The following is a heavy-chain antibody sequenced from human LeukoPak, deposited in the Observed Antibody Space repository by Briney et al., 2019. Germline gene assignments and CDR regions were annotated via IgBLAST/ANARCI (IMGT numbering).Heavy chain of an antibody. CDR1: GGSSSGYY. J-gene: IGHJ6*02. CDR2: INHVGST. Sequence: PSETLSLTCAVYGGSSSGYYWNWIRHPPGKGLGWIGEINHVGSTNYSPSLKSRVTISVAKSKDQFSLKRRALTATTTAFFYLAGGPLAAAGTLTYYYYGMDVWGQGTTVTVSS. D-gene: IGHD6-13*01. V-gene: IGHV4-34*01. CDR3: AGGPLAAAGTLTYYYYGMDV.